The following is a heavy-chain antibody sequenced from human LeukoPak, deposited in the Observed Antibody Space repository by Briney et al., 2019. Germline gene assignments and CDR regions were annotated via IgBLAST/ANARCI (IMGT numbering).Heavy chain of an antibody. CDR1: GFTLSSYT. CDR2: ISGDTFYI. D-gene: IGHD1-26*01. J-gene: IGHJ4*02. CDR3: ARRSGSYDY. V-gene: IGHV3-21*01. Sequence: GGSLRLSCAASGFTLSSYTMNWVRQAPGKGLEWVSSISGDTFYIYYADSVKGRFTISRDNAKNSLYLQMNSLRAEDTVVYYCARRSGSYDYWGQGTLVTVSS.